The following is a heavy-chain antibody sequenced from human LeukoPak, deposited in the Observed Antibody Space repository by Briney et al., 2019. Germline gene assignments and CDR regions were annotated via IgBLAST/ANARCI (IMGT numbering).Heavy chain of an antibody. Sequence: GGSLRLSCAASGFTFSKAWMSWVRQAPGKGLEYLGRVKSKSEGGTTDYAAPVKGRFSISRDDSKSTLYLQLNSLKIEDTAVYYCASGWQLIDFWGQGTLVTVSS. CDR3: ASGWQLIDF. J-gene: IGHJ4*02. CDR1: GFTFSKAW. D-gene: IGHD6-13*01. CDR2: VKSKSEGGTT. V-gene: IGHV3-15*01.